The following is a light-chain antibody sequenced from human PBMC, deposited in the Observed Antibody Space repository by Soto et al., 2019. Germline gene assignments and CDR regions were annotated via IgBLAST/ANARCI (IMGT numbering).Light chain of an antibody. J-gene: IGKJ1*01. CDR3: MQSLQTPWT. Sequence: QSPLSLPVTPGEPASISCRXSQSLLHRNGFNYLXWYLQRPGQSPQLLIDLGSDRASGVPDRFSGSGSGTDFTLTISRVEAEDVGVYYCMQSLQTPWTFGQGTKVEI. CDR2: LGS. V-gene: IGKV2-28*01. CDR1: QSLLHRNGFNY.